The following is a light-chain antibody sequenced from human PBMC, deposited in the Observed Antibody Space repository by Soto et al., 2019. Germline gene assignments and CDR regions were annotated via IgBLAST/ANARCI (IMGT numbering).Light chain of an antibody. Sequence: DIVMTQSPDSLAVSLGERATINCKSSQSVLFTSNNKNYLAWYQQKSGQPPKLVIYWASTRESGVPDRFSGSGSGTDFTLTISSLQAEDVAVYYCQQYYSIPPTFGQGTKVEIK. V-gene: IGKV4-1*01. CDR2: WAS. J-gene: IGKJ1*01. CDR1: QSVLFTSNNKNY. CDR3: QQYYSIPPT.